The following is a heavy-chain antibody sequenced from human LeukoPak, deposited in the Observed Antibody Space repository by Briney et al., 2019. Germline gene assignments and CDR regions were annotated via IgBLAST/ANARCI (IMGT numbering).Heavy chain of an antibody. V-gene: IGHV3-30*04. J-gene: IGHJ5*02. CDR2: ISYDGSNK. Sequence: GGSLRLSCAASGFTFSSYAMHWVRQAPGKGLEWVAVISYDGSNKYYADSVKGRFTISRDNAKNSLYLQMNSLRAEDTAVYYCARRSSFGFDPWGQGTLVTVSS. CDR1: GFTFSSYA. CDR3: ARRSSFGFDP. D-gene: IGHD6-13*01.